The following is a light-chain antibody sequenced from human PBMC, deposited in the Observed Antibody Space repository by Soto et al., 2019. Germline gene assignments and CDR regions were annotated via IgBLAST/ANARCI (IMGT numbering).Light chain of an antibody. CDR2: DAS. CDR3: QQYDIYPWT. Sequence: THSPSALSSPVGDRVTIACRARGRISNWLAWDQQRTRIAAKILIYDASSLESGVPSRFSGSGSGTEFTLTTSSLQPDDFVTDYCQQYDIYPWTFGHVTNVDI. V-gene: IGKV1-5*01. J-gene: IGKJ1*01. CDR1: GRISNW.